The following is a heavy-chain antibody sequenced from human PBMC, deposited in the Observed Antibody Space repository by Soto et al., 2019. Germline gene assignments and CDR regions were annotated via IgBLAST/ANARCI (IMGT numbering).Heavy chain of an antibody. CDR3: AADILTYYYDSSGYYFDGFDT. D-gene: IGHD3-22*01. J-gene: IGHJ3*02. CDR2: IVVGSGNT. V-gene: IGHV1-58*01. Sequence: SVKVSCKASGLTFIDSAVQWVRQTRGHRLEWIGWIVVGSGNTNYAQEFQGRVTITRDMSTNTVYMEMSSLRSEDSAVFYCAADILTYYYDSSGYYFDGFDTWGQGTMVTVSS. CDR1: GLTFIDSA.